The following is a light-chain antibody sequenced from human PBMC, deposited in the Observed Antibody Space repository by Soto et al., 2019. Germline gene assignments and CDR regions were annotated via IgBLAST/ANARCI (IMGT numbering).Light chain of an antibody. J-gene: IGLJ1*01. V-gene: IGLV2-8*01. CDR2: EVV. CDR3: KSYAGSNTYV. Sequence: QSALTQPPSASGSPGQSVTISCTGTKSDIGVYDFVSWYQHHPGKAPRLIIYEVVQRPSGVPDRFSGSKSGNTACLTVSGLQAADEADYFCKSYAGSNTYVFGSGTKVTVL. CDR1: KSDIGVYDF.